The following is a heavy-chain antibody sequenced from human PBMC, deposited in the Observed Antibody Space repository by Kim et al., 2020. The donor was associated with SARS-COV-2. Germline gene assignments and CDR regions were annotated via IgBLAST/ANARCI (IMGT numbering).Heavy chain of an antibody. CDR2: INPSGGST. Sequence: ASVKVSCKASGYTFTSYYMHWVRQAPGQGLEWMGIINPSGGSTSYAQKFQGRVTMTRDTSTSTVYMELSSLRSEDTAVYYCARDLSVAGTGYYYGMDVWGQGTTVTVSS. D-gene: IGHD6-19*01. J-gene: IGHJ6*02. V-gene: IGHV1-46*01. CDR1: GYTFTSYY. CDR3: ARDLSVAGTGYYYGMDV.